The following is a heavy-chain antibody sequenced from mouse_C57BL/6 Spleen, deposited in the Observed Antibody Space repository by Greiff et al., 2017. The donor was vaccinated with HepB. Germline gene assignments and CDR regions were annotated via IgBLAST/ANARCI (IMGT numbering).Heavy chain of an antibody. J-gene: IGHJ2*01. V-gene: IGHV5-16*01. CDR2: INYDGSST. Sequence: EVQVVESEGGLVQPGSSMKLSCTASGFTFSDYYMAWVRQVPEKGLEWVANINYDGSSTYYLDSLKSRFIISRDNAKNILYLQMSSLKSEDTATYYCAREGLYYFDYWGQGTTLTVSS. CDR1: GFTFSDYY. CDR3: AREGLYYFDY.